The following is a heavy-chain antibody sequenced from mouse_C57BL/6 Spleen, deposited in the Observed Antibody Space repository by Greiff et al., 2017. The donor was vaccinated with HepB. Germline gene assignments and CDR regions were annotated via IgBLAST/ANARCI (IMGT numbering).Heavy chain of an antibody. CDR2: IDPSDSET. D-gene: IGHD3-2*02. CDR3: ARKDSSGYDYFDY. CDR1: GYTFTSYW. Sequence: QVHVKQPGAELVRPGSSVKLSCKASGYTFTSYWMHWVKQRPIQGLEWIGNIDPSDSETHYNQKFKDKATLTVDKSSSTAYMQLSSLTSEDSAVYYCARKDSSGYDYFDYWGQGTTLTVSS. V-gene: IGHV1-52*01. J-gene: IGHJ2*01.